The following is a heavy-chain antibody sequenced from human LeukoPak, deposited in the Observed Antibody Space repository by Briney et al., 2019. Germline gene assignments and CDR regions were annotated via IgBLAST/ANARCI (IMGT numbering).Heavy chain of an antibody. CDR2: ISYDGSNK. CDR3: AREPAGATTRSHFDY. Sequence: GRSLRLSCAASGFTFSSYGMHWVRQAPGKGLEWVAVISYDGSNKYYADSVKGRFTISRDNSKNTLYLQMNSLRAEDTAVYYCAREPAGATTRSHFDYWGQGTLVTVSS. V-gene: IGHV3-30*03. D-gene: IGHD1-26*01. J-gene: IGHJ4*02. CDR1: GFTFSSYG.